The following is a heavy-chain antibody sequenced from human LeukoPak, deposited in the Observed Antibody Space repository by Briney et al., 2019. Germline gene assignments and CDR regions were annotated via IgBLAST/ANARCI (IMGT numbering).Heavy chain of an antibody. D-gene: IGHD6-19*01. J-gene: IGHJ5*02. V-gene: IGHV4-34*01. CDR3: ARHLFSSGWYFWSDP. Sequence: SETLSLTCAVYGGSFSGYYWSWIRRPPGKGLEWIGEINHSGSTNYNPSLKSRVTISVDTSKNQFSLKLSSVTAADTAVYYCARHLFSSGWYFWSDPWGQGTLVTVSS. CDR1: GGSFSGYY. CDR2: INHSGST.